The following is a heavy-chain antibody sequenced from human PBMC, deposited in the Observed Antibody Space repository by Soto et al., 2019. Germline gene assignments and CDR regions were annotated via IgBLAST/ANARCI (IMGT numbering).Heavy chain of an antibody. CDR1: GGSISSGGYY. CDR2: IYYSGST. CDR3: ATDAQIKYCSSTSCYGPFDY. J-gene: IGHJ4*02. Sequence: PSETLSLTCTVSGGSISSGGYYWSWIRQHPGKGLEWIGYIYYSGSTYYNPSLKSRVTISVDTSKNQFSLKLSSVTAADTAVYYCATDAQIKYCSSTSCYGPFDYWGQGTLVTVSS. V-gene: IGHV4-31*03. D-gene: IGHD2-2*01.